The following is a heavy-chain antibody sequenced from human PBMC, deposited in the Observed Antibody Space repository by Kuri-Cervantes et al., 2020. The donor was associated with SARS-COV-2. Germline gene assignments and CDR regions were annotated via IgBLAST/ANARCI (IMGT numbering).Heavy chain of an antibody. Sequence: LSLTCAASGFTFSSYAMHWVRQAPGKGLEWVAVISYDGSNKYYADSVKGRFTISRDNSKNTLYLQMNSLRAEDTAVYYCATEDPILSAFDYWGQGTLVTVSS. V-gene: IGHV3-30-3*01. CDR3: ATEDPILSAFDY. J-gene: IGHJ4*02. CDR2: ISYDGSNK. CDR1: GFTFSSYA. D-gene: IGHD2-21*01.